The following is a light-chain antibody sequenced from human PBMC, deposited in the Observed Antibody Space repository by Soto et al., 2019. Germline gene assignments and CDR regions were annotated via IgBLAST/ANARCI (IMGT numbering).Light chain of an antibody. V-gene: IGKV1-33*01. CDR2: DES. J-gene: IGKJ5*01. CDR3: QLEETLPT. Sequence: DSQLTQALSSLSESVGDRESLACQASQNINSYLNWYQQKPGRDPKLLIYDESHLKAGVPSLFMASGSGTDFTFPTSRLQPVDIAKYYCQLEETLPTLAQGTRLEIK. CDR1: QNINSY.